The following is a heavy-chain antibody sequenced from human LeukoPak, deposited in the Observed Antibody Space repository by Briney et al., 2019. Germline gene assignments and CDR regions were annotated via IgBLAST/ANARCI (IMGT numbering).Heavy chain of an antibody. D-gene: IGHD3-10*01. Sequence: ASVKVSCKASGYTFTSYGISWVRQAPGQGLEWMGWISAYNGNTNYAQKLQGRVTMTTDTSTSTAYMELRSLRSDDTAVYYCGISDMFRGRSSYYYYMDFWGKGTTVTVSS. CDR2: ISAYNGNT. CDR1: GYTFTSYG. J-gene: IGHJ6*03. CDR3: GISDMFRGRSSYYYYMDF. V-gene: IGHV1-18*01.